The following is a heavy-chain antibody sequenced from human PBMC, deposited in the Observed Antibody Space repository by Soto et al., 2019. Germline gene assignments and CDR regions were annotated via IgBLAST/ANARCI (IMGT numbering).Heavy chain of an antibody. CDR3: ATLGGGWLRFQEFDY. CDR2: ISYDGSNK. CDR1: GFTFSSNA. D-gene: IGHD5-12*01. J-gene: IGHJ4*02. Sequence: GGSLRLSCAASGFTFSSNAMHWVRQAPGKGLEWVAVISYDGSNKYYADSVKGRFTISRDNSKNTLYLQMRGLRAEATAVYYCATLGGGWLRFQEFDYWGQGTLVTVSS. V-gene: IGHV3-30-3*01.